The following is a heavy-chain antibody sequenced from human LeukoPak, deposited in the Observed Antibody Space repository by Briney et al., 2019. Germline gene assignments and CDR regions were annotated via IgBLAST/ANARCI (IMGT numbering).Heavy chain of an antibody. Sequence: GGSLRLSCAASGFTFSTYWINWVRQAPGKGLEWVANINQDGRENYYVDSVKGRFTISRDNAKNSLYLQMNSLRAEDTAVYYCARGTSDSRVTLTRYWGQGTLVTVSS. D-gene: IGHD3-22*01. CDR3: ARGTSDSRVTLTRY. CDR1: GFTFSTYW. CDR2: INQDGREN. J-gene: IGHJ4*02. V-gene: IGHV3-7*01.